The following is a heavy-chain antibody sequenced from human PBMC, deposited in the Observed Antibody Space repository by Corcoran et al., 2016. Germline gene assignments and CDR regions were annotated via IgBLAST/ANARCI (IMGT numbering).Heavy chain of an antibody. D-gene: IGHD2-15*01. Sequence: EVQLVQSGAEVKKPGESLKISCRGSGYNFPTYWIGRVRQMPGKDLEWMGIIYPGDSDTRYSPSFQGQVTISADKSVSTAYLQWRSLKASDTAMYYCARRAKAEYCDRWGPGTLVTVSP. CDR1: GYNFPTYW. CDR3: ARRAKAEYCDR. J-gene: IGHJ2*01. CDR2: IYPGDSDT. V-gene: IGHV5-51*01.